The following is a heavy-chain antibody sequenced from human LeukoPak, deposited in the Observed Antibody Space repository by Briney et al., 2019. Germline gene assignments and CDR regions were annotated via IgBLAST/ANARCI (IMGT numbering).Heavy chain of an antibody. V-gene: IGHV3-23*01. J-gene: IGHJ4*02. CDR1: GFSFSTSP. D-gene: IGHD2-15*01. CDR3: AKDFADIVVVDTDY. CDR2: MNNGPGAT. Sequence: PGGSLRLSCAASGFSFSTSPMSWVRQPPGKGLEWVSAMNNGPGATFYRDSVRGRFTISRDDPKNTLYLQMNSLRAEDTAAYYCAKDFADIVVVDTDYWAQGTLVTVSS.